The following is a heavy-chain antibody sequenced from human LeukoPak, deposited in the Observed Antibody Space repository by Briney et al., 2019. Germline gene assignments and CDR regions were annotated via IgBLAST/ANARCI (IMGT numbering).Heavy chain of an antibody. CDR3: ARDLFFSDAGYSSGWRAEYFHH. D-gene: IGHD6-19*01. CDR1: GFTFSSHW. J-gene: IGHJ1*01. CDR2: INGAGSST. V-gene: IGHV3-74*01. Sequence: GGSLRLSCAASGFTFSSHWMLWVRQAPGKGLVWVSRINGAGSSTSYADSVKGRFTVSRDNAKNTLNLQMNSLRAEDTAVYYCARDLFFSDAGYSSGWRAEYFHHWGQGTLVTVSS.